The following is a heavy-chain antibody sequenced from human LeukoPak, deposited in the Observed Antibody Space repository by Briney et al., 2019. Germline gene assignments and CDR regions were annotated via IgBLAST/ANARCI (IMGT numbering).Heavy chain of an antibody. CDR2: INPSGGST. CDR1: GYTFTGYY. D-gene: IGHD5-18*01. CDR3: ARDRGTAMALDY. J-gene: IGHJ4*02. V-gene: IGHV1-46*01. Sequence: ASVNVPCKASGYTFTGYYMHWVRQAPGQGLEWMGIINPSGGSTSYAQKFQGRVTMTRDTSTSTVYMELSSLRSEDTAVYYCARDRGTAMALDYWGQGTLVTVSS.